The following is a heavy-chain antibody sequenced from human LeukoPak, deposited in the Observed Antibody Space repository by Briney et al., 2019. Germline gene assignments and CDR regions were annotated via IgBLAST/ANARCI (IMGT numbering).Heavy chain of an antibody. V-gene: IGHV3-74*01. CDR1: GFTFSSYW. CDR2: INSDGSST. J-gene: IGHJ6*02. Sequence: GGSLRLSCAASGFTFSSYWMHWVRQAPGKGLVWASRINSDGSSTSYADSVKGRFTISRDNAKNTLYLQMNSLRAEDTAVYYCARGGWYGLDLYSYYGMDVWGQGTTVTVSS. CDR3: ARGGWYGLDLYSYYGMDV. D-gene: IGHD6-19*01.